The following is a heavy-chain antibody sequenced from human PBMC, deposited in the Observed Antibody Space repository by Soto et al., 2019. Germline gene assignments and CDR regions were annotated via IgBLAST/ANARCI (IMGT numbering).Heavy chain of an antibody. Sequence: EVQLLESGGGLVQPGGSLRLSCAASGFTFSSYAMSWVRQAPGKGLEWVSIIGVGGGDRYYPESVKGRFTISRENASGTRDLEMNSLRDEDTAVYYCARVRFGELVWGQGTLVTVSS. CDR3: ARVRFGELV. D-gene: IGHD3-10*01. V-gene: IGHV3-23*01. J-gene: IGHJ4*02. CDR1: GFTFSSYA. CDR2: IGVGGGDR.